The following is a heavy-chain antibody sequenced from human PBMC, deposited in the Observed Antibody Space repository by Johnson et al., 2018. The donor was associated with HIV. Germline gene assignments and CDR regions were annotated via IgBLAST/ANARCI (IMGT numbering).Heavy chain of an antibody. Sequence: QVQLVESGGGLVKPGGSLRLSCAASGVTFSDYYMNWIRQAPGKGLEWVSYISRGGNTIYYADSVKGRFSISRDNAKNSLYLQMNSLRAEDTAVYYCASSSPSDYAFNFWCQGTMVTVSS. D-gene: IGHD6-6*01. J-gene: IGHJ3*01. CDR1: GVTFSDYY. V-gene: IGHV3-11*04. CDR2: ISRGGNTI. CDR3: ASSSPSDYAFNF.